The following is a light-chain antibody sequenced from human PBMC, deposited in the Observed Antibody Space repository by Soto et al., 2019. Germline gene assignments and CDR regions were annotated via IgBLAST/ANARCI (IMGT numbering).Light chain of an antibody. CDR2: NNN. CDR1: SSDIGSNS. J-gene: IGLJ2*01. CDR3: AAWDDNLNVV. V-gene: IGLV1-44*01. Sequence: QSVLTQPPSASGTPGQRVTISCSGSSSDIGSNSVNWYQQLPGAAPKLLIYNNNQRPSGVPDRFSGSKSGTSASLAISGLQSEDEADYYCAAWDDNLNVVFGGGTQLTVL.